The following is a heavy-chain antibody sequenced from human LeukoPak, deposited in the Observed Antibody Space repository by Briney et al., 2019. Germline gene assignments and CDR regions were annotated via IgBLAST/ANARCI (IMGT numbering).Heavy chain of an antibody. J-gene: IGHJ6*03. Sequence: SETLSLTCTVSGGSINSYSYCWGWIRQTPEKGLDGSGSIYYTGTTYSNTSLKSRVTMSVDTSKNQFSLKVSSVTAADTAVYYCAVTGTYSAYYHYMDVWGKGTTVTVSS. CDR3: AVTGTYSAYYHYMDV. D-gene: IGHD3-10*01. CDR2: IYYTGTT. V-gene: IGHV4-39*01. CDR1: GGSINSYSYC.